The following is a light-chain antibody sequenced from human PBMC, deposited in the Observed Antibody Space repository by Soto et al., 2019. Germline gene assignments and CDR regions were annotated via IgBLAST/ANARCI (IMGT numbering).Light chain of an antibody. CDR3: AALDDSLNALL. V-gene: IGLV1-44*01. Sequence: QSVLTQSPSASGTPGQRVTISCSGSSSNIGRNSVSWYQKHPGTAPKLLIFSDYQRPSGVPERFSGSKSGTSASLAIIGRQPGDEADYFCAALDDSLNALLFGGGTKLT. J-gene: IGLJ2*01. CDR1: SSNIGRNS. CDR2: SDY.